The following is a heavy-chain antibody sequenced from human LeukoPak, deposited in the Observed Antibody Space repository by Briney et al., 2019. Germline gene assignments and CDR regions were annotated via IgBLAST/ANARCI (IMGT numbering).Heavy chain of an antibody. CDR2: ISGSGGST. D-gene: IGHD5-12*01. V-gene: IGHV3-23*01. CDR1: GFTFSSYA. Sequence: AGGSLRLSCAASGFTFSSYATSWVRQAPGKGLEWVSAISGSGGSTYYADSVKGRFTISRDNSKNTLYLQMNSLRAEDTAVYYCAKGYSGYDLHFDYWGQGTLVTVSS. J-gene: IGHJ4*02. CDR3: AKGYSGYDLHFDY.